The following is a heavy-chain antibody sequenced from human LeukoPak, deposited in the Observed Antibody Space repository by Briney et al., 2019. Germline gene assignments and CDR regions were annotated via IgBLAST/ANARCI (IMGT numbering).Heavy chain of an antibody. J-gene: IGHJ5*02. CDR1: GDSISSGGYS. V-gene: IGHV4-30-2*01. D-gene: IGHD3-22*01. Sequence: SETLSLTCTVSGDSISSGGYSWSWIRQPPGKGLEWIGYIYHIGYISQSGDIYQNPSLKSRVTISLDTSRNQFSLKLSSVTAADTAVYYCARSPLAFYDSSGYPRVWFDPWGQGTLVTVSS. CDR2: ISQSGDI. CDR3: ARSPLAFYDSSGYPRVWFDP.